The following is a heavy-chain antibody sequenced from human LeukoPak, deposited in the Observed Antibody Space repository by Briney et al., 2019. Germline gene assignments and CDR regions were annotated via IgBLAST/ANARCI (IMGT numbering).Heavy chain of an antibody. J-gene: IGHJ6*02. Sequence: GGSLRLSCAASGFTFSSYSMNWVRQAPGKGLEWVSSISSSSSYIYYADSVKGRFTISRDNAKNSLYLQMNSLRAEDTAVYYCARHGKYCDLWSGYYYYGMDVWGQGTTVTVSS. V-gene: IGHV3-21*01. CDR1: GFTFSSYS. CDR2: ISSSSSYI. D-gene: IGHD3-3*01. CDR3: ARHGKYCDLWSGYYYYGMDV.